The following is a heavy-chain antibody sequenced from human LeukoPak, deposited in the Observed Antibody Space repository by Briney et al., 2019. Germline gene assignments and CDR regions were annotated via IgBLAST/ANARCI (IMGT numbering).Heavy chain of an antibody. CDR1: GFTFSNHW. CDR2: SDGGGSST. J-gene: IGHJ4*01. D-gene: IGHD3-22*01. Sequence: PGGSLRLSCVASGFTFSNHWMHWVRQVPGKGPVWVSRSDGGGSSTSYADSVKGRFSIPRDNAKSTLYLQMNSLRAEDTAVYYCARGPGSSGGAYVGVYWGHGTLVTVSS. CDR3: ARGPGSSGGAYVGVY. V-gene: IGHV3-74*01.